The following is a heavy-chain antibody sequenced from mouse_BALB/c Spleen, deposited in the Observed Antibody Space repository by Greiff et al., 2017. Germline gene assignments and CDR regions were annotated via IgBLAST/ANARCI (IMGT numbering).Heavy chain of an antibody. CDR1: GFNIKDTY. Sequence: EVKVEESGAELVKPGASVKLSCTASGFNIKDTYMHWVKQRPEQGLEWIGRIDPANGNTKYDPKFQGKATITADTSSNTAYLQLSSLTSEDTAVYYCARGGKGYAMDYWGQGTSGTVSS. CDR2: IDPANGNT. V-gene: IGHV14-3*02. J-gene: IGHJ4*01. CDR3: ARGGKGYAMDY.